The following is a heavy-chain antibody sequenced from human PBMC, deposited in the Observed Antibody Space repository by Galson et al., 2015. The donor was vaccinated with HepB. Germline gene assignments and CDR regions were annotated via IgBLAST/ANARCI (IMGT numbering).Heavy chain of an antibody. CDR1: GFTFSNFI. J-gene: IGHJ6*02. CDR2: ISNNAGST. CDR3: VNLGLRYLDWLSLTRPGDGMDV. D-gene: IGHD3-9*01. Sequence: SLRLSCAASGFTFSNFIMHWVRQAPGKGLEYVSAISNNAGSTYYADSVKGRFTISRDNSNNTLYLQMSSVRTEDTAVYYRVNLGLRYLDWLSLTRPGDGMDVWGQGTTVTVSS. V-gene: IGHV3-64D*06.